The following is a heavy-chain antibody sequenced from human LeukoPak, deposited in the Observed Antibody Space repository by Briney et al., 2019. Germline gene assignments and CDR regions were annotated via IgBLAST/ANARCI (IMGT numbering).Heavy chain of an antibody. D-gene: IGHD5/OR15-5a*01. V-gene: IGHV4-59*01. CDR3: ARTSYSIYDAPFGY. CDR2: IHYSGST. J-gene: IGHJ4*02. Sequence: SETLSLTCTVSGASISSYYWSWIRQPPGEGLGWIGYIHYSGSTNYNPPLKSRVTISLDTSKNQFSLKLSSVTAADTAVYYCARTSYSIYDAPFGYWGQGTLVTVSS. CDR1: GASISSYY.